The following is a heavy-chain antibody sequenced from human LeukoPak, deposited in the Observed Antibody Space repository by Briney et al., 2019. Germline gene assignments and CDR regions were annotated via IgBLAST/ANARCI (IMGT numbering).Heavy chain of an antibody. J-gene: IGHJ1*01. V-gene: IGHV3-15*01. Sequence: GGSLRLSCAASGFTFSNAWMSWGRQAPGEGLEWLGRIKSKVHGEPIDYAAPVKGRFTISRDDSKNTLYLEMNSLKTEDTAVYYCTTVWGGDWGQGTLVTVSS. CDR2: IKSKVHGEPI. D-gene: IGHD7-27*01. CDR3: TTVWGGD. CDR1: GFTFSNAW.